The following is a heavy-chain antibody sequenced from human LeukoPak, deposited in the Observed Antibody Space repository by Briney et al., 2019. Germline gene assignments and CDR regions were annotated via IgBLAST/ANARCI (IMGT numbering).Heavy chain of an antibody. CDR3: ARAVNYGDQTVDAFDI. CDR1: GXXFXSXW. D-gene: IGHD4-17*01. Sequence: GGXXRXXXAXXGXXFXSXWXXWXRQAPGKGLXWGASIXQDGSEKYYVDSVKGRFTISRDNAKNSLYLQMNSLRAEDTAVYYCARAVNYGDQTVDAFDIWGQGTMVTVSS. CDR2: IXQDGSEK. V-gene: IGHV3-7*03. J-gene: IGHJ3*02.